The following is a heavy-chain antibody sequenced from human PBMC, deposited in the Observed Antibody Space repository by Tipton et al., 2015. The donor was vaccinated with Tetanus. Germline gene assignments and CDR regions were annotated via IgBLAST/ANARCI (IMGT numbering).Heavy chain of an antibody. D-gene: IGHD4-11*01. CDR1: GASFSSGDYY. V-gene: IGHV4-30-4*01. CDR3: ARLASYSNHLDA. CDR2: IYQTGTT. Sequence: TLSLTCTVSGASFSSGDYYWSWIRKPPGKDLEWIGYIYQTGTTYYNPSLKGRVTLSVDTSNNQFSLKLNSVTAADTAVYYCARLASYSNHLDAWGQGALVTVSS. J-gene: IGHJ4*02.